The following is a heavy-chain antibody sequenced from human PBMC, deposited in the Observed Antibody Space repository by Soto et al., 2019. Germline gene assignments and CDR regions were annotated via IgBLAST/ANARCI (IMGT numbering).Heavy chain of an antibody. CDR2: TSGSGGST. J-gene: IGHJ4*02. CDR3: AKDGGYGSGSYYSDD. V-gene: IGHV3-23*01. Sequence: EVQLLESGGGLVQPGGSLRLSCAASGFTFSIYAMSWVRQAPGKGLEWVSTTSGSGGSTYYADSVKGRFTISRDNSKNTFYLQMNSLRAEDMAVYYCAKDGGYGSGSYYSDDWGQGTLVTVSS. CDR1: GFTFSIYA. D-gene: IGHD3-10*01.